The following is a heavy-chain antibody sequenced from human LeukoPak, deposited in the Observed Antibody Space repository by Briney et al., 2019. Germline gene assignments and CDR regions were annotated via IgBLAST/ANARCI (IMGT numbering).Heavy chain of an antibody. D-gene: IGHD6-13*01. Sequence: GGSLRLSCATSRFTFSSYSMNWVRQAPGEGLEWVSSISSSSSYIYYADSVKGRFTISRDNAKNSLYLQMNSLRAEDTAVYYCARDGYLFASGMDVWGQGTTVTVSS. J-gene: IGHJ6*02. V-gene: IGHV3-21*01. CDR2: ISSSSSYI. CDR1: RFTFSSYS. CDR3: ARDGYLFASGMDV.